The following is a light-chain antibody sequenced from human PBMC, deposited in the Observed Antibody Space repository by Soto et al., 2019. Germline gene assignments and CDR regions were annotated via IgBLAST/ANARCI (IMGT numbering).Light chain of an antibody. CDR2: LNSDGSH. CDR3: QTWDTGTWV. CDR1: SGHSSYA. J-gene: IGLJ3*02. V-gene: IGLV4-69*01. Sequence: QPVLTQSPSASASLGASVKLTCTLSSGHSSYAIAWHQQQPEKGHRYLMKLNSDGSHTKGDGIPDRFSGSSSGAERYLTISSLQSEDEADYYCQTWDTGTWVFGGGTKLTVL.